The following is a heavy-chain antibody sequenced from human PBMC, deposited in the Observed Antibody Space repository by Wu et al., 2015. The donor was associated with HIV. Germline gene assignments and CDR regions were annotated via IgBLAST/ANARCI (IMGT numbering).Heavy chain of an antibody. J-gene: IGHJ6*03. CDR3: TTGGESDIPPTYYMDV. CDR1: GYAFSSYY. CDR2: INPSSAYA. D-gene: IGHD2-21*01. Sequence: QVQLVQSGAEVKKPGASVNISCKASGYAFSSYYIYWVRQAPGQGLEWMGIINPSSAYATYAQKFQGRITMTRDTSTSTVYMELISLSSEDTAVYYCTTGGESDIPPTYYMDVWGKGTTVTVSS. V-gene: IGHV1-46*03.